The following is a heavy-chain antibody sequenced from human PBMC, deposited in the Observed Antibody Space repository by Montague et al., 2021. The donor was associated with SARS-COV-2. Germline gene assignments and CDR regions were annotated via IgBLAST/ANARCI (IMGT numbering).Heavy chain of an antibody. CDR3: VRHTHYDGLNGPPDF. J-gene: IGHJ4*02. CDR2: VLYNKGT. CDR1: GVSVTDYY. Sequence: SETLSLTCTVSGVSVTDYYWSWIRQPPGKGLEWVGDVLYNKGTNFNPSLKSRVAISVETSKNQFSLRLTSVTAADTALYDCVRHTHYDGLNGPPDFWDQGTLVTVSS. V-gene: IGHV4-59*08. D-gene: IGHD3-9*01.